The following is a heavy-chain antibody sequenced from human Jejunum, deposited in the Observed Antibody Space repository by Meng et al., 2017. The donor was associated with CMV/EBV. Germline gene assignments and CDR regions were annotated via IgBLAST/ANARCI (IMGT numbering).Heavy chain of an antibody. CDR2: TRIKVTSSPI. Sequence: SGFTFRDLYMDWFRQAPGKGLEWVGRTRIKVTSSPIEYAASVTGRFTISRDDSTNSLYLQITSLKTAATAVYYCVRDSMKGGGFDYWGEGTLVTVSS. J-gene: IGHJ4*02. CDR1: GFTFRDLY. V-gene: IGHV3-72*01. D-gene: IGHD3-10*01. CDR3: VRDSMKGGGFDY.